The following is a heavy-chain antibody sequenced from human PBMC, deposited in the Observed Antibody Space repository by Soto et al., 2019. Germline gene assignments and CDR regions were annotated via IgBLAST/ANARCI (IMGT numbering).Heavy chain of an antibody. Sequence: SETLSLTCAVSGGSISGSYYYWGWLRQSPGRGPEWIGSVFYAGFTSYNPSLESRVSVSVDTSKNQFSLKVSAVTAADTAVYYCASSQKGYNWNYFDHWGQGALVTVSS. J-gene: IGHJ4*02. CDR2: VFYAGFT. CDR3: ASSQKGYNWNYFDH. V-gene: IGHV4-39*01. D-gene: IGHD1-20*01. CDR1: GGSISGSYYY.